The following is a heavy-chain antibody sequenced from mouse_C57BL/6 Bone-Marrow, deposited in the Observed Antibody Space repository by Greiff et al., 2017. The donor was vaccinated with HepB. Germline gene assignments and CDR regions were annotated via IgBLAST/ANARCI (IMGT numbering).Heavy chain of an antibody. J-gene: IGHJ1*03. D-gene: IGHD1-1*01. CDR1: GYTFTDYY. CDR2: IYPGSGNT. V-gene: IGHV1-76*01. CDR3: ARGYGSSYEGYFDV. Sequence: QVQLKESGAELVRPGASVKLSCKASGYTFTDYYINWVKQRPGQGLEWIARIYPGSGNTYYNEKFKGKATLTAEKSSSTAYMQLSSLTSEDSAVYFCARGYGSSYEGYFDVWGTGTTVTVSS.